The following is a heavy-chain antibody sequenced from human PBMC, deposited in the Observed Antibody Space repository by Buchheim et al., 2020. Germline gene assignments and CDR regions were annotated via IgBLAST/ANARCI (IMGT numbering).Heavy chain of an antibody. CDR2: ISYTEST. CDR3: ARDRAGDYDIMTGTYFYGMDV. Sequence: QVQLQESGPGLVKPSQTLSLTCTVSSGSVGSRTYHWSWIRQPPGKGLEWIGHISYTESTNYSPSFKSRAPISVDMSTNPFSLKLTSMTAADTAVYYCARDRAGDYDIMTGTYFYGMDVWGQGTT. J-gene: IGHJ6*02. CDR1: SGSVGSRTYH. D-gene: IGHD3-9*01. V-gene: IGHV4-61*01.